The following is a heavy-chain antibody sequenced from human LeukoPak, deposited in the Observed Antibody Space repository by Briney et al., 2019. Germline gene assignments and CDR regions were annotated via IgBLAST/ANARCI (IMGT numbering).Heavy chain of an antibody. Sequence: PGGSLRLSCAAPGFSFSSYAMNWVRQAPGKGLEWVASISSSSSYIYYADSVKGRFTISRDNAKNSLYLQMNSLRAEDTAVYYCARERAARPQYYFDYWGQGTLVTVSS. CDR3: ARERAARPQYYFDY. V-gene: IGHV3-21*01. CDR2: ISSSSSYI. CDR1: GFSFSSYA. J-gene: IGHJ4*02. D-gene: IGHD6-6*01.